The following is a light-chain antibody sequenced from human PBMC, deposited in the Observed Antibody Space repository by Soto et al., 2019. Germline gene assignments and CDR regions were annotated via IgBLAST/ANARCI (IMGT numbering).Light chain of an antibody. CDR2: DVS. Sequence: QSALTQPASVSGSPGQSITISCTGTSSDVGGYNYVSWYQQHPGKAPKLMIYDVSNRSSGVSKRFSVSKSGNTASLTISGLQAENEADYYFSSYTTRSTLDVVCGGGTKITVL. CDR1: SSDVGGYNY. J-gene: IGLJ2*01. V-gene: IGLV2-14*01. CDR3: SSYTTRSTLDVV.